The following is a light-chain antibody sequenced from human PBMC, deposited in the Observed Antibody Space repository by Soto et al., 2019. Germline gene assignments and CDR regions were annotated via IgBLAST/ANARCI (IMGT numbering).Light chain of an antibody. Sequence: EIVLTQGPGTLSLSPGERATLSCRGSQRVSGNFLAWYREKPCQAPRLLNYGAFSRATGITDRFSGSGSGTDFTLTIRRLEPEDFAVYYCRQYGRSLGLAFGGGTKVDI. J-gene: IGKJ4*01. CDR1: QRVSGNF. V-gene: IGKV3-20*01. CDR2: GAF. CDR3: RQYGRSLGLA.